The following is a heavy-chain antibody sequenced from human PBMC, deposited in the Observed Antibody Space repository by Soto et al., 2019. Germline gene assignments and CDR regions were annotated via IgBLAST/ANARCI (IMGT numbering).Heavy chain of an antibody. CDR3: AKGSYSGIYSDFDY. J-gene: IGHJ4*02. D-gene: IGHD1-26*01. CDR2: ISYDGGSK. Sequence: PGGSLRLSCTASGFIFSRYGMYWVRQAPGKGLEWVAAISYDGGSKYYADSVKGRFTISRDTSKNTLYLQMNSLRAEDTAMYYCAKGSYSGIYSDFDYWGQGTLVTVS. CDR1: GFIFSRYG. V-gene: IGHV3-30*18.